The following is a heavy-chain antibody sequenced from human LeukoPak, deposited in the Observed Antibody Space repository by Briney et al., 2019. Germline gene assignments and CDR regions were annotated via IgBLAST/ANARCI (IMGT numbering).Heavy chain of an antibody. J-gene: IGHJ4*02. CDR1: GFTFSSYW. CDR2: IKQDGSEK. V-gene: IGHV3-7*03. CDR3: ASLSDYGDPYYFDY. D-gene: IGHD4-17*01. Sequence: GSLRLSCAASGFTFSSYWMSWVRQAPGKGLEWVANIKQDGSEKYYVDSVKGRFTISRDNAKNSLYLQMNSLRAEDTAVYYCASLSDYGDPYYFDYWGQGTLVTVSS.